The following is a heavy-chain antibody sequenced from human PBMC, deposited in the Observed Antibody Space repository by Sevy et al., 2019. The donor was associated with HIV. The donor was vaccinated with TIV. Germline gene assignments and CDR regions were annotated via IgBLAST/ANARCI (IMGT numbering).Heavy chain of an antibody. J-gene: IGHJ6*02. V-gene: IGHV1-8*02. CDR1: GDTFSTYD. D-gene: IGHD3-3*01. Sequence: ASVKVSCKASGDTFSTYDINWVRQAPGQGLEWMGWMSPKSGSTGFAQKFQGRLTMTRDTSINTAYMELSSLRSEETAVYYCASGGSGDVWNYGYYCYGMDVWGQGTTVTVSS. CDR3: ASGGSGDVWNYGYYCYGMDV. CDR2: MSPKSGST.